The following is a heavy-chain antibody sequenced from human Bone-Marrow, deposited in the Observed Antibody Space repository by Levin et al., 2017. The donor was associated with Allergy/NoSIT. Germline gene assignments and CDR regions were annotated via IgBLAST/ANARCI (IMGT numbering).Heavy chain of an antibody. D-gene: IGHD2/OR15-2a*01. CDR2: LYSSGTT. V-gene: IGHV3-66*01. CDR1: GFTLSSKY. Sequence: QRGESLKISCAVSGFTLSSKYMSWVRQTPGKGLEWVSFLYSSGTTKYADSVKGRVIVSRDNSQNTLFLQMDNVRVEDTAVYYCARVTLYDTDAFDLWGQGTVVTVSS. J-gene: IGHJ3*01. CDR3: ARVTLYDTDAFDL.